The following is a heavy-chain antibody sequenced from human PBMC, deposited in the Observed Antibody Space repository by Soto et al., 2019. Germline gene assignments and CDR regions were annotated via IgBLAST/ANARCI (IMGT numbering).Heavy chain of an antibody. CDR1: GGSISSGGYY. CDR2: IYYSGST. V-gene: IGHV4-31*03. J-gene: IGHJ4*02. CDR3: ARDAKWLRFFDY. Sequence: SETLSLTCTVSGGSISSGGYYWSWIRQHPGKGLEWIGYIYYSGSTYYNPSLKSRVTISVDTSKNQFSLKLSSVTAADTAVYYCARDAKWLRFFDYWGQGTLVTVSS. D-gene: IGHD3-3*01.